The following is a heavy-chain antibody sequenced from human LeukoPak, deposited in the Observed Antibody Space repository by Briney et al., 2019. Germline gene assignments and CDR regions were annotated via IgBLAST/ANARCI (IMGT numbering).Heavy chain of an antibody. V-gene: IGHV4-59*11. D-gene: IGHD6-19*01. CDR3: ARLSRVAVAGSYGYHSMDV. CDR1: GASIDGHY. Sequence: SETLSLTCTVSGASIDGHYWSWIRLPPGKGLEWIGFVYYSGSISYNPSLKSRVTISADTSNNRFSLKLDSVTAADTAVYYCARLSRVAVAGSYGYHSMDVWGRGTTVTVSS. J-gene: IGHJ6*02. CDR2: VYYSGSI.